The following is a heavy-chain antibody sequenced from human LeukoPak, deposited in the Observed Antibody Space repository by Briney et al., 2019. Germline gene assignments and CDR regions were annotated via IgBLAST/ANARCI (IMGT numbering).Heavy chain of an antibody. CDR3: GRDMDV. CDR2: INEDGSEE. CDR1: EFTFNSIG. J-gene: IGHJ6*04. V-gene: IGHV3-7*03. Sequence: GGSLRLSCAASEFTFNSIGMSWAGGPPGKGLEWVANINEDGSEEYYVDSVRGRFTISRDNTNNLLYLQMNSLRAEDTALYYCGRDMDVWGKGTTVTVSS.